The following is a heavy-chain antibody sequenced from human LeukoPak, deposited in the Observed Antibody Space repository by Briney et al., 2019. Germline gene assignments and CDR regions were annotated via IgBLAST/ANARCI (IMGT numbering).Heavy chain of an antibody. V-gene: IGHV7-4-1*02. CDR1: GYTFTSYG. J-gene: IGHJ3*02. CDR2: INTNTGDP. Sequence: ASVKVSCKASGYTFTSYGIIWVRQAPGQGLEYLGWINTNTGDPTFAQGFTRLFVFSLDTSVSTTYLQISRLKPEDTAIYYCARRSGNGFDIWGQGTMVTVSS. CDR3: ARRSGNGFDI.